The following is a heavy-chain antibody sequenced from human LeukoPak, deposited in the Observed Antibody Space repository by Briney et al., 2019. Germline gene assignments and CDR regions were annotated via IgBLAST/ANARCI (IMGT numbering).Heavy chain of an antibody. V-gene: IGHV3-23*01. Sequence: PGGSLRLSCAASGFTFSSYAMSWVRQAPGKGLEWVSAISGSGGSTYYADSVKGRFTISRDDSKNTLYLQMNSLRAEDTAVYYCAKAGVNIVVVVAARWGQGTLVTVSS. J-gene: IGHJ4*02. CDR2: ISGSGGST. CDR3: AKAGVNIVVVVAAR. D-gene: IGHD2-15*01. CDR1: GFTFSSYA.